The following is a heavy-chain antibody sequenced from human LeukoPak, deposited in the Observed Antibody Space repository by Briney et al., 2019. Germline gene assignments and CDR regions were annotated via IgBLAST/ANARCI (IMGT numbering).Heavy chain of an antibody. J-gene: IGHJ2*01. CDR2: ITSRGTFI. D-gene: IGHD4-23*01. CDR1: GFTFGDYA. V-gene: IGHV3-21*01. CDR3: AGGRYGGNYLDL. Sequence: PGGSLRLSCTASGFTFGDYAMSWFRQAPGKGLEWVSSITSRGTFIYYADSMKGRFIISRDNAKNSLSLQMNSLTAEDTAIYYCAGGRYGGNYLDLWGRGTLVTVSS.